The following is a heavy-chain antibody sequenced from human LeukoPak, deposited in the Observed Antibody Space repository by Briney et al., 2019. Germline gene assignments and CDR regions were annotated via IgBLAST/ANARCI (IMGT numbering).Heavy chain of an antibody. J-gene: IGHJ3*02. Sequence: PSETLSLTCTVSGGSISSGSYYWSWIRQPAGKGLEWIVRIYTSGSTNYNPSLKSRVTISVDTSKNQFSLELSSVTAADTAVYYCARGPPMCSSTSCFPDAFDIWGQGTMVTVSS. D-gene: IGHD2-2*01. CDR1: GGSISSGSYY. CDR3: ARGPPMCSSTSCFPDAFDI. V-gene: IGHV4-61*02. CDR2: IYTSGST.